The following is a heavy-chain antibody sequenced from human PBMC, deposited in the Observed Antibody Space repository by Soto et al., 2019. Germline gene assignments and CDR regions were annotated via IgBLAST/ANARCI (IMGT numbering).Heavy chain of an antibody. CDR2: INPSGGST. CDR3: ARAPREYGFDAFDI. CDR1: GYTFTRYY. D-gene: IGHD3-10*01. V-gene: IGHV1-46*01. J-gene: IGHJ3*02. Sequence: ASVKVSCKASGYTFTRYYMHWLRQAPGQGLEWMGIINPSGGSTSYAQKFQGRVTMTRDTSTSTDYMELSSLRSEDTAVYYCARAPREYGFDAFDIWGQGTMVTVSS.